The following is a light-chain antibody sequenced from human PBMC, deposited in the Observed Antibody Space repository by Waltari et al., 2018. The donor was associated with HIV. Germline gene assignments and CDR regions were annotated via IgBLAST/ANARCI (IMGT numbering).Light chain of an antibody. Sequence: QSVLTQPPSASGTPGHSVTISCSVSSSNIGSNFVYWYQQLPGAAPKLLIYRNNQRPSGVPDRFSGAKSGTSASLAISGLRSEDEADYYCAAWDDSLREVFGGGTKLTVL. J-gene: IGLJ3*02. CDR1: SSNIGSNF. CDR2: RNN. V-gene: IGLV1-47*01. CDR3: AAWDDSLREV.